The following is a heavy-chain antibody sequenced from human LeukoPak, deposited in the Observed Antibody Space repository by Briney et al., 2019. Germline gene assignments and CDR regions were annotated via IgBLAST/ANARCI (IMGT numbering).Heavy chain of an antibody. V-gene: IGHV3-23*01. CDR2: ITGDGTGT. CDR3: ATVGGFCPSSNCYAYFDY. CDR1: GLTLSNSA. J-gene: IGHJ4*02. D-gene: IGHD2-2*01. Sequence: PGWSLRLSCVASGLTLSNSAMTWVRQAPGKGLEWVSIITGDGTGTFYADSVKGRFSISRDTSTNTVYLQMNSLGVDDTALYYCATVGGFCPSSNCYAYFDYWGQGSLVTVSS.